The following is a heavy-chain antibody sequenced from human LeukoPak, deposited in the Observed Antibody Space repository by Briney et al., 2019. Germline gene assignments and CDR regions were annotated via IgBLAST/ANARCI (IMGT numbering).Heavy chain of an antibody. Sequence: PSETLSLTCSVSGGSISRSSYYWGWIRQPPGKGLEWIGSIYYSGSTYYNPSLKSRVTISVDRAKNQFSLKLYSVTAADTTVYYCARPGSMISYALDYWGQGILVTVSS. V-gene: IGHV4-39*01. J-gene: IGHJ4*02. CDR1: GGSISRSSYY. CDR3: ARPGSMISYALDY. D-gene: IGHD1-14*01. CDR2: IYYSGST.